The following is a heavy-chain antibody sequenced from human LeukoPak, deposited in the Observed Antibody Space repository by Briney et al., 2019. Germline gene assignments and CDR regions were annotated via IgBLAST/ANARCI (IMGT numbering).Heavy chain of an antibody. CDR3: ARAPLWFGELLGVVVY. Sequence: PGGSLRLSCAASGFTFSDYYMSWIRQAPGKGLEWVSYISSSGSTIYYADSVRGRFTISRDNAKNSLYLQMNSLRAEDTAVYYCARAPLWFGELLGVVVYWGQGTLVTVSS. CDR1: GFTFSDYY. V-gene: IGHV3-11*01. J-gene: IGHJ4*02. D-gene: IGHD3-10*01. CDR2: ISSSGSTI.